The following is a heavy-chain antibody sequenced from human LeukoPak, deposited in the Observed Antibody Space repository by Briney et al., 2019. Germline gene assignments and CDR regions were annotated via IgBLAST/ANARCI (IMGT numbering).Heavy chain of an antibody. Sequence: PGGSLRLSCVASGFIFSRYWMSWVRQAPGKGLEWVANIKQDGSEKYYVDSVKGRFTISRDNAKKSLYLQMNSLRAEDTAVYYCARIYCGGDCLDAAPLSDAFDIWGQGTMVTVSS. CDR2: IKQDGSEK. CDR1: GFIFSRYW. V-gene: IGHV3-7*02. D-gene: IGHD2-21*02. CDR3: ARIYCGGDCLDAAPLSDAFDI. J-gene: IGHJ3*02.